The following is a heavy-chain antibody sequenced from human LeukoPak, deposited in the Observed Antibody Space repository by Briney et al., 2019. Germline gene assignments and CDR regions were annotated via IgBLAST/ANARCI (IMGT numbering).Heavy chain of an antibody. CDR2: IKSKTDGETT. CDR1: GFTFSFAW. Sequence: GRSLRLSCVASGFTFSFAWMNWVRQAPGKGLEWVGRIKSKTDGETTEYAAPVKGRFTISRDDSKNTLYLQMNSLQTEDTAVYYCTTQSQPAAYFDYWGQGILVTASS. D-gene: IGHD2-2*01. J-gene: IGHJ4*02. CDR3: TTQSQPAAYFDY. V-gene: IGHV3-15*01.